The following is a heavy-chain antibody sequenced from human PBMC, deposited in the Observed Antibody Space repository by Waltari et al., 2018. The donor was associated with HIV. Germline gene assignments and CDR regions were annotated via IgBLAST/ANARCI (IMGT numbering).Heavy chain of an antibody. CDR2: ISGPSDYL. CDR1: GITYSNYA. V-gene: IGHV3-21*01. CDR3: ASDYRGEMSTYYVSG. D-gene: IGHD3-10*01. J-gene: IGHJ4*02. Sequence: VRLVESGGGLAKPGGSLRLFCAGSGITYSNYAMNWVSQAMGRDLDLVASISGPSDYLYSSLSPRLPFPLPRDTGNSPLYLRLHSLRAEYPAVYYSASDYRGEMSTYYVSGWGQGRLLTFRS.